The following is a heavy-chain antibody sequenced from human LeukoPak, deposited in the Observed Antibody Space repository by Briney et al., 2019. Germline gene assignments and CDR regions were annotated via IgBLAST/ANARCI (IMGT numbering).Heavy chain of an antibody. D-gene: IGHD3-22*01. CDR3: ARSRGAYYYDSSGYPLYYFDC. V-gene: IGHV4-59*08. CDR2: VYFIVST. CDR1: GGSISSYY. Sequence: PSETLSLTCTVSGGSISSYYWSWIRQPPGKGLGWIGFVYFIVSTNYNPSLKSGVTLSVDTSKNHFFLTLSPSNAADTAVYYCARSRGAYYYDSSGYPLYYFDCWRQGTLVTVSS. J-gene: IGHJ4*02.